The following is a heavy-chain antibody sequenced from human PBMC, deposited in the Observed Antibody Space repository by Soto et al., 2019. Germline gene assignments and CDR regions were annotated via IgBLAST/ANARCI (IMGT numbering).Heavy chain of an antibody. Sequence: GGSLRLSCAASGFVYSTYAMHWVRLSPGKGLEWVALIWNDGSKKYYVDSVKGRFTISRDNSQNTLNLQMDSLRAEDTAVYFCVRGIPFQYSNNWLHWYFDLWGRGTQVTVSS. J-gene: IGHJ2*01. D-gene: IGHD1-1*01. V-gene: IGHV3-33*01. CDR2: IWNDGSKK. CDR3: VRGIPFQYSNNWLHWYFDL. CDR1: GFVYSTYA.